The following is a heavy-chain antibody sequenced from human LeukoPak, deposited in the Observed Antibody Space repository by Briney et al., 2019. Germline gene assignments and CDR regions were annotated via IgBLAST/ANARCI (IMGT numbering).Heavy chain of an antibody. CDR2: IYYSGNT. V-gene: IGHV4-39*07. D-gene: IGHD3-22*01. Sequence: PSETLSLTCTVSGGSIRSTNYYWGWIRQPPGKGLEWIGSIYYSGNTYHSPSLMSRVTISVDTSTNQFSLKLSSVTAADTAVYYCARAPHFFDTSGSRYYFDYWGQGALVTVSS. CDR3: ARAPHFFDTSGSRYYFDY. J-gene: IGHJ4*02. CDR1: GGSIRSTNYY.